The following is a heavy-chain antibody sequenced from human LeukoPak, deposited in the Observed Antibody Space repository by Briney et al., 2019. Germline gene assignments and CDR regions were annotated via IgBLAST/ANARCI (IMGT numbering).Heavy chain of an antibody. CDR2: INPNSGGT. V-gene: IGHV1-2*02. D-gene: IGHD1-26*01. Sequence: ASVKVSCKASGYTFSIYGISWVRQAPGQGLEWMGWINPNSGGTNSAQKFQGRVTMTRDTSISTAYMELSRLTSDDTAVYYCARHPYSGSYHFDYWGQGTLVTVSS. J-gene: IGHJ4*02. CDR3: ARHPYSGSYHFDY. CDR1: GYTFSIYG.